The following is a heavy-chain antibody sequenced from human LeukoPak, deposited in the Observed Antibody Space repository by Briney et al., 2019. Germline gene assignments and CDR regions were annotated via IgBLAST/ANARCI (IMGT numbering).Heavy chain of an antibody. Sequence: TGGSLRLSCAASGFTFSSFGTHWVRQAPGKGLEWVAFIRYDGNNEYYADSVKGRFTISRDNSKNTLFLQMNSLRAEDTAVYYCAKDASSGFEYWGQGTLVSVSS. CDR1: GFTFSSFG. D-gene: IGHD3-22*01. J-gene: IGHJ4*02. V-gene: IGHV3-30*02. CDR2: IRYDGNNE. CDR3: AKDASSGFEY.